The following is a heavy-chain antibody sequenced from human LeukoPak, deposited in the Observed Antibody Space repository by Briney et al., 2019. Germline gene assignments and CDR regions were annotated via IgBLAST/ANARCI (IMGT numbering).Heavy chain of an antibody. J-gene: IGHJ4*02. CDR2: ISSSSNYI. D-gene: IGHD3-22*01. CDR3: ARDSSGTNYYDSSGPDY. V-gene: IGHV3-21*01. Sequence: GGSLRLSCAAFGFTFSSYSMNWVRQAPGKGLEWVSSISSSSNYIYYADSVKGRFTISRDNAKNSLYLQMNSLRAEDTAVYYCARDSSGTNYYDSSGPDYWGQGTLVTVSS. CDR1: GFTFSSYS.